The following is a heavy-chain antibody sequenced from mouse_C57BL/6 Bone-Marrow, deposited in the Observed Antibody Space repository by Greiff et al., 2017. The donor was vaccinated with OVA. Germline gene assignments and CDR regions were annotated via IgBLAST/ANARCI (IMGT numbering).Heavy chain of an antibody. CDR1: GFTFSNYW. Sequence: EVQLVEPGGGLVQPGGSMKLSCVASGFTFSNYWMPWVLPSPVPFLAWVAQIRLKSDNYATHYAVSGKGRFTISRDDPKSSVYLEMNNLRAEGTGIYCCTGTETFAYWGQGTLVTVSA. V-gene: IGHV6-3*01. CDR3: TGTETFAY. J-gene: IGHJ3*01. CDR2: IRLKSDNYAT.